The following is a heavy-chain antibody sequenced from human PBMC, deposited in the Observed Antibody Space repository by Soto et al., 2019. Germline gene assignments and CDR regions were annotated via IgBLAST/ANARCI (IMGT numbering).Heavy chain of an antibody. CDR3: ARATTIFGVVMSFGMDV. Sequence: PETLCVTCTVSGGSISSYYWSWIRQPPGKGLEWIGYIYYSGSTNYNPSLKSRVTISVDTSKNQFSLKLSSVTAADTAVYYCARATTIFGVVMSFGMDVCAQGTTVTVSS. D-gene: IGHD3-3*01. V-gene: IGHV4-59*01. J-gene: IGHJ6*02. CDR2: IYYSGST. CDR1: GGSISSYY.